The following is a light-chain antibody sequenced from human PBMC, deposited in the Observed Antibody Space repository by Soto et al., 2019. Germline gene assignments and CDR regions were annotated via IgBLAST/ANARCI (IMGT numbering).Light chain of an antibody. V-gene: IGKV3-11*01. CDR3: QQRSDLPLT. CDR2: DDS. Sequence: EIVLTQSPATLSFSPRERATLSCRARQTLCSDLAWYQQKSGQAPRLLIYDDSNRAAGIPARFSGSGSGTVVTVTISSLQPEDFAVYHCQQRSDLPLTFGGGTKVEIK. CDR1: QTLCSD. J-gene: IGKJ4*01.